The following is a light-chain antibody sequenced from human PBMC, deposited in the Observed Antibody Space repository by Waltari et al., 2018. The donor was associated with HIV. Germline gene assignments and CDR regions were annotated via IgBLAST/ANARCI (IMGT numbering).Light chain of an antibody. CDR2: EVD. CDR3: ASYTADDTVL. Sequence: SDLTQPASVSGFLGQSITISCTGGDSDFGFYTFISWYQQQPGKVPKLLLYEVDTRASGIPGRFSGSKSGNTASLTITGLQIEDEGLYYCASYTADDTVLFGGGTTVTVL. V-gene: IGLV2-14*01. J-gene: IGLJ2*01. CDR1: DSDFGFYTF.